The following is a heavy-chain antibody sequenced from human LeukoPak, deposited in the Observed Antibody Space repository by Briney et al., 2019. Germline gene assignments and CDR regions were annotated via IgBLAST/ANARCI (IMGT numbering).Heavy chain of an antibody. J-gene: IGHJ4*02. CDR1: GFTFSSYG. D-gene: IGHD6-19*01. Sequence: GGSLRLSCAASGFTFSSYGMTWVRQAPGKGLEWVSAISGGGGTTYYADSVKGRFTISRDNSKNTLYLQMYSLRAEDTAVYYCAKDSPVAGLFFDYWGQGTLVTVSS. V-gene: IGHV3-23*01. CDR2: ISGGGGTT. CDR3: AKDSPVAGLFFDY.